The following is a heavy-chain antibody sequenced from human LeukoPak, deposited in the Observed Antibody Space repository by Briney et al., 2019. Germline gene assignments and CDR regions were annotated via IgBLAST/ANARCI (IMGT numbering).Heavy chain of an antibody. D-gene: IGHD3-10*01. CDR1: GFTFSSYT. Sequence: PGGSLRLSCAASGFTFSSYTMHWIRQAPGKGLEWVSSISGSNSYIFYADSVKGRFTVSRDNAKDSLYLQMNSLRAEDTAVYYCAKGLFRASKGWFDPWGQGTLVTVSS. CDR3: AKGLFRASKGWFDP. V-gene: IGHV3-21*01. J-gene: IGHJ5*02. CDR2: ISGSNSYI.